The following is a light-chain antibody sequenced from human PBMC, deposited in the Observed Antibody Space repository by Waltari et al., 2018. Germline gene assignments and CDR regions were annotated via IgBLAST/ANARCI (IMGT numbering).Light chain of an antibody. J-gene: IGLJ3*02. V-gene: IGLV1-51*02. CDR3: GTWDTSLSAGV. Sequence: PSVSAAPGQKVTISCSGSRSNIGNNYVSWYQQLPGKAPKLLIYENNKRPSGIPDRFSGSKSGTSATLGITGVQTGDEADYYCGTWDTSLSAGVFGGGTKLTVL. CDR1: RSNIGNNY. CDR2: ENN.